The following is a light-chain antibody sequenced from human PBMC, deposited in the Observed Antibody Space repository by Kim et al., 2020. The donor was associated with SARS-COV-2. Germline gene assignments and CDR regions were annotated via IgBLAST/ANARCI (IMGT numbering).Light chain of an antibody. J-gene: IGLJ1*01. V-gene: IGLV3-1*01. Sequence: SYELTQPPSVSVSPGQTASITCSGYKLGDKYVSWYQQKPGQSPVVVIYQDNQRPSGLPERFSGSNSGNTATLTISGTQAMDEADYYCQAWDSSTHNYVFGDGTKVTVL. CDR3: QAWDSSTHNYV. CDR1: KLGDKY. CDR2: QDN.